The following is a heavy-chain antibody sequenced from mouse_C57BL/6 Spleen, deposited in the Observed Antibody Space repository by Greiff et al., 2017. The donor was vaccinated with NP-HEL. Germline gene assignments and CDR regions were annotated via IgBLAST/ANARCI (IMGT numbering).Heavy chain of an antibody. Sequence: EVKLMESGGGLVQPGGSLKLSCAASGFTFSDYYMYWVRQTPEKRLEWVAYISNGGGSTYYPDTVKGRFTISRDNAKNTLYLQMSRLKSEDTAMYYCARITTVVAPYFDVWGTGTTVTVSS. D-gene: IGHD1-1*01. CDR2: ISNGGGST. CDR3: ARITTVVAPYFDV. CDR1: GFTFSDYY. V-gene: IGHV5-12*01. J-gene: IGHJ1*03.